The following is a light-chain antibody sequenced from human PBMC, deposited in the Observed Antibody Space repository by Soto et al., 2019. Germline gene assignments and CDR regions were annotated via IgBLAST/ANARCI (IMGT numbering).Light chain of an antibody. J-gene: IGLJ1*01. CDR2: DVN. V-gene: IGLV2-14*03. CDR1: SSDVGSYDY. CDR3: CAYSTSGTHV. Sequence: QSVLTQPASVSGSPGQSITFSCTGTSSDVGSYDYVSWHQQHPGKAPKLIIYDVNNRPSGVPSRFSGSKSGNTASLIISGLQTEYYADYYCCAYSTSGTHVFGTGTKVTVL.